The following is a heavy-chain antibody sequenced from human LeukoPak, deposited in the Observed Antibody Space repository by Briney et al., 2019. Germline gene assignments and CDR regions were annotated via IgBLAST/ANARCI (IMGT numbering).Heavy chain of an antibody. CDR2: ISRSSSYI. J-gene: IGHJ4*02. CDR1: GFTFSHYG. CDR3: ASRRTAYCGGDCPEGY. V-gene: IGHV3-21*01. D-gene: IGHD2-21*02. Sequence: TTGGSLRLSCAASGFTFSHYGMHWVRQAPGKGLEWVSSISRSSSYIYYADSVKGRFTISRDNAKNSLYLQMNSLRAEDTAVYYCASRRTAYCGGDCPEGYWGQGTLVTVSS.